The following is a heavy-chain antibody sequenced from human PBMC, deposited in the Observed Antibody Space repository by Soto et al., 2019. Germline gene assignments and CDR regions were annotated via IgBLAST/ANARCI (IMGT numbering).Heavy chain of an antibody. CDR2: IDPSDSYT. J-gene: IGHJ5*02. CDR1: GYSVTSYW. V-gene: IGHV5-10-1*01. D-gene: IGHD1-7*01. Sequence: PXDSLTISRKGSGYSVTSYWISLVGQMPGKGLEWMGRIDPSDSYTNYSPSFQGHVTISADKSISTAYLQWSSLKASDTAMYYCARHPLTGTGSRWFDPWGQGTLVTVSS. CDR3: ARHPLTGTGSRWFDP.